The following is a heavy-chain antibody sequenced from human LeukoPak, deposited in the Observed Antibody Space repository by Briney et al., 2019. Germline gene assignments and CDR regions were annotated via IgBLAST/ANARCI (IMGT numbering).Heavy chain of an antibody. Sequence: SETLSLTCVVYGGSFSGYYWSWIRQPPGKGLEWIGEINHSGSTNYNPSLKSRVTISVDTSKNQFSLKLSSVTAADTAVYYCARGRLVYAIRGGSRDFDYWGQGTLVTVSS. CDR3: ARGRLVYAIRGGSRDFDY. J-gene: IGHJ4*02. CDR1: GGSFSGYY. V-gene: IGHV4-34*01. D-gene: IGHD2-8*01. CDR2: INHSGST.